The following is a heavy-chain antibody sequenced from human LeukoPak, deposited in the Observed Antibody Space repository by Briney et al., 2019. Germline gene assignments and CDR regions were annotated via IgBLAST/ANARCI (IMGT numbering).Heavy chain of an antibody. Sequence: ASVKVSCKVSGYTLTELSMHWVRQAPGKGLEWMGGFDPEDGETIYAQKFQGRVTMTEDTSTDTAYMELSSLRSEDTAVYYCAVGKYSYGRFGYWGQGTLVTVSS. V-gene: IGHV1-24*01. CDR3: AVGKYSYGRFGY. CDR2: FDPEDGET. CDR1: GYTLTELS. J-gene: IGHJ4*02. D-gene: IGHD5-18*01.